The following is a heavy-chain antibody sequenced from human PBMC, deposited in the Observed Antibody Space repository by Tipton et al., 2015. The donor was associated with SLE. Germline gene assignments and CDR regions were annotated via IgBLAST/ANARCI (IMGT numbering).Heavy chain of an antibody. Sequence: TLSLTCAVSGYSISSGYYWGWIRPPPGKGLEWIGYIYYSGSTNYNPSLKSRVTTSVDTSKNQFSLKLSAVTAADTAVYYCARQWVGATLGWFDPWGQGTLVTVSS. CDR2: IYYSGST. CDR1: GYSISSGYY. D-gene: IGHD1-26*01. V-gene: IGHV4-38-2*01. CDR3: ARQWVGATLGWFDP. J-gene: IGHJ5*02.